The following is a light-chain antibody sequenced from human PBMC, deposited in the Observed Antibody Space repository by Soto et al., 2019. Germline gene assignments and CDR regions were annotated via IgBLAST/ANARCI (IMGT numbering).Light chain of an antibody. J-gene: IGKJ1*01. CDR1: QSVSSY. CDR3: QQYGSP. Sequence: EIVLTQSPATLSLSPGERATLSCRASQSVSSYLAWYQQKPGQAPRLLIYDASNRATGIPARFSGSGSGTDFTLTISSLEPEDFAVYYCQQYGSPFGQGTKVDI. CDR2: DAS. V-gene: IGKV3-11*01.